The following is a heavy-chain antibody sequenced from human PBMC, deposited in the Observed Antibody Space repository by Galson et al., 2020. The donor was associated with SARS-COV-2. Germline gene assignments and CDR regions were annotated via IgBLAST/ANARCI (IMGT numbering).Heavy chain of an antibody. Sequence: ASETLSLTCTVSGGSISSSSNYWGWIRQPPGGGLEWIASIYSSGRTNYNPSLKSRVTISIDTSKNQLSLMVSSVTAADTAVYYCASSGFGEYRRFDPWGQGTLVTVSS. V-gene: IGHV4-39*07. J-gene: IGHJ5*01. CDR3: ASSGFGEYRRFDP. CDR1: GGSISSSSNY. CDR2: IYSSGRT. D-gene: IGHD3-10*01.